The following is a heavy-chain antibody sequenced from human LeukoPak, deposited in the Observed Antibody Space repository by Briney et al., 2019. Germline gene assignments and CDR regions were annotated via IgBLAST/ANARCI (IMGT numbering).Heavy chain of an antibody. V-gene: IGHV3-23*01. CDR3: AKGMAAQHYYPLDV. Sequence: GGSLRLSCAASGFTFSAYGMNWVRQAPGKGLEWVSAMSSRVTATYYKGSVEGRFIISRDNSKNTLYLEMNSLSAEDTAVYFCAKGMAAQHYYPLDVWGQGTTVTVSS. CDR1: GFTFSAYG. D-gene: IGHD5-24*01. J-gene: IGHJ6*02. CDR2: MSSRVTAT.